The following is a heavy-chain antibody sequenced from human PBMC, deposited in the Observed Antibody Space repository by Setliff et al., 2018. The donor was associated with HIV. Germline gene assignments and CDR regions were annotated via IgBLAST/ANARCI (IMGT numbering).Heavy chain of an antibody. CDR1: SGSIGSTDYY. CDR2: IDYSGNT. Sequence: SETLSLTCTVSSGSIGSTDYYWGWIRQPPGKGLEWIGTIDYSGNTYYNPSLKSRVTISVDTSKNQFSLKLSSVTAADTAVYYCASGGVDFVWGSYSPVPIWGQGTMVTVSS. D-gene: IGHD3-16*01. J-gene: IGHJ3*02. CDR3: ASGGVDFVWGSYSPVPI. V-gene: IGHV4-39*07.